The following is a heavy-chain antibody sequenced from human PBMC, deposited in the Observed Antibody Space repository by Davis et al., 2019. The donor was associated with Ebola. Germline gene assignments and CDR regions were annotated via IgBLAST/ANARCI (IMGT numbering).Heavy chain of an antibody. CDR2: INAGNGNT. CDR3: AIGGSGSYYNVGWFDP. CDR1: GYTFTSYA. D-gene: IGHD3-10*01. J-gene: IGHJ5*02. V-gene: IGHV1-3*01. Sequence: AASVKVSCKASGYTFTSYAMHWVRQAPGQRLEWMGWINAGNGNTKYSQKFQDRVTITRDTSASTAYMELSSLRSEDTAVYYCAIGGSGSYYNVGWFDPWGQGTLVTVSS.